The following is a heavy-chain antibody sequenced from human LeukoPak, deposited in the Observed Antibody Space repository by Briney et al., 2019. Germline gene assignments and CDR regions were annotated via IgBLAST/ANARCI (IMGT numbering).Heavy chain of an antibody. CDR1: GFTFSSYW. J-gene: IGHJ4*02. D-gene: IGHD3-10*01. CDR2: INSDGSSA. Sequence: GGSLRLSCAASGFTFSSYWMHWVRQAPGKGLVWVSRINSDGSSASYADSVKGRFTITRDNAKNTLYLQMHSLRAEDTAVYYCARDTGTYYYGSGSYLFDYWGQGTLVTVSS. CDR3: ARDTGTYYYGSGSYLFDY. V-gene: IGHV3-74*01.